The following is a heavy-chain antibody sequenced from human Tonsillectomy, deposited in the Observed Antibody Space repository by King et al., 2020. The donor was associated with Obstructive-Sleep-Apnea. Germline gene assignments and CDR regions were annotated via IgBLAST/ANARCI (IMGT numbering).Heavy chain of an antibody. J-gene: IGHJ6*02. CDR2: IFHSGST. D-gene: IGHD6-6*01. CDR1: GDSISSNNW. CDR3: ARGNGGQLVTGYFYYGMNV. Sequence: QLQESGPGLVKPSGTLSLTCAVSGDSISSNNWWTWVRQPPGKGLEWIGEIFHSGSTNYNSSLKSRVTMSVDKSKNQFSLKLSSVTAADTAVYYCARGNGGQLVTGYFYYGMNVWGQGSTVTVSS. V-gene: IGHV4-4*02.